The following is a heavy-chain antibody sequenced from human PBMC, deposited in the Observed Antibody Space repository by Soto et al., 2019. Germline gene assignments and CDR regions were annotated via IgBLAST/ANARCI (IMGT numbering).Heavy chain of an antibody. Sequence: QVQLQESGPGLVKPSETLSLTCTVSGGSISSYYWSWIRQPPGKGLEWIGYIYYSGSTNYNPSLKSRVTISVDTSKNQFSLKLSSVTAADTAVYYCARESGRYSSSSSYYYMDVWGKGTTVTVSS. CDR2: IYYSGST. V-gene: IGHV4-59*01. CDR3: ARESGRYSSSSSYYYMDV. D-gene: IGHD6-6*01. J-gene: IGHJ6*03. CDR1: GGSISSYY.